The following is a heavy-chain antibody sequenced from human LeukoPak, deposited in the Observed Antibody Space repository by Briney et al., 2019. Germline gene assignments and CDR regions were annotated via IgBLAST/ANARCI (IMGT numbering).Heavy chain of an antibody. CDR1: GYTFTGYY. D-gene: IGHD1-26*01. CDR2: MNPNTANT. J-gene: IGHJ4*02. CDR3: ARGEYSGSYYYFAY. V-gene: IGHV1-8*03. Sequence: ASVKVSCKASGYTFTGYYMHWVRQAPGQGLEWMGWMNPNTANTGYAQKFQGRVTITRNTSISTSYMELNSLRSEDTAVYYCARGEYSGSYYYFAYWGQGTLVTVSS.